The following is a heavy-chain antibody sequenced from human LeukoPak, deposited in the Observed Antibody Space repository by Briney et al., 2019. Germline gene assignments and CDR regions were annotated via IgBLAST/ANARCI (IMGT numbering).Heavy chain of an antibody. CDR1: GGTFSSYA. D-gene: IGHD5-18*01. CDR3: ARDLNRMDTGYFDY. Sequence: SVKVSCKASGGTFSSYAISWVRQAPGQGPEWMGGIIPIFGTANYAQKFQGRVTITAAESTSTAYMELSSLRSEDTAVYYCARDLNRMDTGYFDYWGQGTLVTVSS. V-gene: IGHV1-69*13. CDR2: IIPIFGTA. J-gene: IGHJ4*02.